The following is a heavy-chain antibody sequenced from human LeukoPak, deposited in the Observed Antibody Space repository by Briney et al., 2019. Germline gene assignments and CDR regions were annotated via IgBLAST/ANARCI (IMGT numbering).Heavy chain of an antibody. CDR2: ISYDGSNK. CDR1: GFTFSSYA. V-gene: IGHV3-30*04. D-gene: IGHD1-26*01. CDR3: ASLGSRDY. J-gene: IGHJ4*02. Sequence: GGSLRLSCAASGFTFSSYAMHWVRQAPGKGLEWVAVISYDGSNKYYADSVKGRFTISRDNSKNTLYLQMNSLRAEDTAVYYCASLGSRDYWGQGTLSPSPQ.